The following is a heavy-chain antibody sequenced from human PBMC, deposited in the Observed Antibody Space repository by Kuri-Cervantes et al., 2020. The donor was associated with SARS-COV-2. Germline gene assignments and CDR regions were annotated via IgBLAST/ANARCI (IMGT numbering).Heavy chain of an antibody. J-gene: IGHJ4*02. D-gene: IGHD3-10*01. CDR3: TTDSKGADYYGSGSPPYFDY. CDR2: IKSKTDGGTT. CDR1: GFTFSNAW. Sequence: GESLKISCAASGFTFSNAWMSWVRQAPGEGLEWVGRIKSKTDGGTTDYAAPVKGRFTISRDDSKNTLYLKMNSLKTEDTAVYYCTTDSKGADYYGSGSPPYFDYWGQGTLVTVSS. V-gene: IGHV3-15*01.